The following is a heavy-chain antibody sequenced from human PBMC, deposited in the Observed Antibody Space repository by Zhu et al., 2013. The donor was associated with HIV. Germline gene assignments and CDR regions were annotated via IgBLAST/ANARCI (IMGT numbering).Heavy chain of an antibody. V-gene: IGHV1-46*01. CDR2: INPISGNS. D-gene: IGHD3-3*01. Sequence: QVQLVQSGSEVKSLGLSEISCKTSGYSFTNYWMHWVRQAPGQGLEWMGIINPISGNSNYAQKFQGGVTMTRDTSTSTLYMELSSLKSDDTAVYYCARGIGYYDFWSGYGFDYWGQGTLVTVSS. J-gene: IGHJ4*02. CDR1: GYSFTNYW. CDR3: ARGIGYYDFWSGYGFDY.